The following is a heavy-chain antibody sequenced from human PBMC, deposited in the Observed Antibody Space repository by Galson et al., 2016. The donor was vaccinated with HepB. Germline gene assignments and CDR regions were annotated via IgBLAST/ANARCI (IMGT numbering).Heavy chain of an antibody. Sequence: SLRLSCAASGFTFSKRCMHWVRQAPGKGLEWVAADSMDGRRKFYADSVNGRFTASRDYSNNMLFLQMSSLRVDDTAVYYCAKRHEYPSPVGCSVDSWGQGTLVSVSS. CDR2: DSMDGRRK. D-gene: IGHD3-10*02. CDR1: GFTFSKRC. V-gene: IGHV3-30*18. J-gene: IGHJ4*02. CDR3: AKRHEYPSPVGCSVDS.